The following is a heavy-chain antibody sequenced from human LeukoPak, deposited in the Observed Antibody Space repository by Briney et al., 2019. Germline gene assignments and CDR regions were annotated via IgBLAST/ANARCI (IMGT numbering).Heavy chain of an antibody. CDR3: ARVGHRDEDHFDY. Sequence: GASVKVSCKASGYTFTGYYMHWVRQAPGQGLEWMGWINPNSGGTNYAQKFQGRVTMTRDTSISTAYMELSSLRSEDTAVYYCARVGHRDEDHFDYWGQGTLVTVSS. V-gene: IGHV1-2*02. CDR2: INPNSGGT. D-gene: IGHD5-24*01. CDR1: GYTFTGYY. J-gene: IGHJ4*02.